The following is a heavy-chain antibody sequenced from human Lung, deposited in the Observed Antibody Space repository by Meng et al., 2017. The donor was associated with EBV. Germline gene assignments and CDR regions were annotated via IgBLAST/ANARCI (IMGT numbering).Heavy chain of an antibody. CDR2: IYYSGST. J-gene: IGHJ4*02. CDR3: ARAVDTGYFDY. V-gene: IGHV4-31*01. D-gene: IGHD5-18*01. CDR1: GGSISSGGHY. Sequence: QVPPQESGPGPVKPSQTLSLTCTVSGGSISSGGHYWSWIRQHPGKGLEWIGYIYYSGSTYYNPSLKSLVSISVDTSNNQFSLKLSSVTAADTAVYYCARAVDTGYFDYWGQGTLVTVSS.